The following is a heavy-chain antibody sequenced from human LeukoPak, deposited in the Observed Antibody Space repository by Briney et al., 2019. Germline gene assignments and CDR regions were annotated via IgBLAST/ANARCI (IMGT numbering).Heavy chain of an antibody. J-gene: IGHJ4*02. CDR1: GFTFSSYG. V-gene: IGHV3-30*02. CDR2: IWYDGSNK. CDR3: AKDRGPIPGRSFSHFDY. Sequence: PGGSLRLSCAASGFTFSSYGMHWVRQAPGKGLEWVAVIWYDGSNKYYADSVKGRFTISRDNSKNTLYLQMNSLRAEDTAVYYCAKDRGPIPGRSFSHFDYWGQGTLVTVSS. D-gene: IGHD2-2*02.